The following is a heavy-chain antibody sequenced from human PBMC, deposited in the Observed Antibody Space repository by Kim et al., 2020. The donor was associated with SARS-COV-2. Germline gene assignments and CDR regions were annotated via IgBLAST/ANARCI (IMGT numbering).Heavy chain of an antibody. D-gene: IGHD6-19*01. V-gene: IGHV3-23*01. J-gene: IGHJ4*02. CDR2: ISASGGTT. CDR3: AKGLTGIAVNGKLDY. Sequence: GGSLRLSCAASGLTFSSYAMNWVRQAPGKGLEWVSAISASGGTTEYADSVKGRFTISRDNSKNTLYLQMNSLRVEDTALYYCAKGLTGIAVNGKLDYWGQGTLVTVSS. CDR1: GLTFSSYA.